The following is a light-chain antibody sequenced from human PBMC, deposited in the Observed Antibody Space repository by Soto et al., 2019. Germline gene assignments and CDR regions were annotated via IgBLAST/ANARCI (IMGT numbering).Light chain of an antibody. J-gene: IGLJ2*01. CDR1: SSDVGGYNY. CDR2: DVS. CDR3: SSYTSSTTVV. Sequence: QSALTQPASVSGSPGQSITISCTGTSSDVGGYNYVSWYQQHPGKAPKLMIYDVSYRPSGVSDRFSGSKSSNTASLTISGLQAEDEADYYCSSYTSSTTVVFGGGTKVTVL. V-gene: IGLV2-14*01.